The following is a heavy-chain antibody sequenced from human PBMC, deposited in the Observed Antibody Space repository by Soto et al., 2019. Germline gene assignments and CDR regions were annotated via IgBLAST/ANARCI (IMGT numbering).Heavy chain of an antibody. Sequence: QVQLVQSGAEVKKPGASVKVSCKASGYTFTSYAMHWVRQAPGQRLEWMGWINAGNGNTKYSQKFQGRVTITRDTSASTAYMELSSLRSEDTAVYYCARYTEVVVAATPGYWGQGTLVTVSS. CDR1: GYTFTSYA. J-gene: IGHJ4*02. CDR3: ARYTEVVVAATPGY. V-gene: IGHV1-3*01. CDR2: INAGNGNT. D-gene: IGHD2-15*01.